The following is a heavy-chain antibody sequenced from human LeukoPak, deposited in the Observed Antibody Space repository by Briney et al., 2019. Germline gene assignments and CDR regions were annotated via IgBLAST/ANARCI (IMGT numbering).Heavy chain of an antibody. CDR1: GFTYTSYW. V-gene: IGHV3-7*04. CDR3: ARDTPAERGYSYGPEV. CDR2: IKQDGSDK. D-gene: IGHD5-18*01. Sequence: GGSLRLSCAASGFTYTSYWMSWVGQAPGKGLEWVAHIKQDGSDKYYVDSAKGRFTISRDNAKNSLYLQMNSLRAEDTAVFYCARDTPAERGYSYGPEVWGQGTMVTVSS. J-gene: IGHJ3*01.